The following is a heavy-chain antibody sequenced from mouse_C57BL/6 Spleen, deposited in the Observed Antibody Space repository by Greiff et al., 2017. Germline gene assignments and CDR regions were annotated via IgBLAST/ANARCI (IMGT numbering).Heavy chain of an antibody. CDR3: AREPPFYYGSSYGYFDV. CDR2: INPGSGGT. V-gene: IGHV1-54*01. Sequence: QVQLQQSGAELVRPGTSVKVSCKASGYAFTNYLIEWVQQRPGQGLEWIGVINPGSGGTNYNEKFKGKATLTAVKSSSTAYMQLSSLTSEDSAVYFCAREPPFYYGSSYGYFDVWGTGTTVTVSS. CDR1: GYAFTNYL. D-gene: IGHD1-1*01. J-gene: IGHJ1*03.